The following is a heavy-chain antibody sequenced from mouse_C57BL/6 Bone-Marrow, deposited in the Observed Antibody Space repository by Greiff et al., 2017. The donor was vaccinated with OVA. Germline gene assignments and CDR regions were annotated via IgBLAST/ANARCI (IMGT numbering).Heavy chain of an antibody. Sequence: LVAPSQSPSITCTVSGFSLTSYGVHWVRQPPGKGLEWLVVIWSDGSTTYNSALKSRLSISKDNSKSQVFLKMNSLQTDDTAMYYCARHDDYPYYAMDYWGQGTSVTVSS. D-gene: IGHD2-4*01. J-gene: IGHJ4*01. V-gene: IGHV2-6-2*01. CDR2: IWSDGST. CDR3: ARHDDYPYYAMDY. CDR1: GFSLTSYG.